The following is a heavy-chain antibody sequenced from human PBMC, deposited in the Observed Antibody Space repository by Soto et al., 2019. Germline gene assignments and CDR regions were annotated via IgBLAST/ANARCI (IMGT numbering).Heavy chain of an antibody. J-gene: IGHJ6*02. V-gene: IGHV4-34*01. Sequence: PSETLSLTCAVYGGSFSGYYWSWIRQPPGKGLEWIGEINHSGSTNYNPSLKSRVTISVDTSKNQFSLKLSSVTAADTAVYYCARGPREVTVYYYYGMDVWGQGTTVTVSS. D-gene: IGHD3-10*01. CDR1: GGSFSGYY. CDR3: ARGPREVTVYYYYGMDV. CDR2: INHSGST.